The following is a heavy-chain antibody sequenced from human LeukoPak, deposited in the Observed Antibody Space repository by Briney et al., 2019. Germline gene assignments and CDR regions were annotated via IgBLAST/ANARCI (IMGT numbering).Heavy chain of an antibody. J-gene: IGHJ5*02. CDR3: ARGPWPTSAYYYDSSGYYNH. CDR2: MNPNSGNT. CDR1: GYTFTSYD. Sequence: ASVKVSCKASGYTFTSYDINWVRQATGQGLEWMGRMNPNSGNTGYAQKFQGRVTMTRNTSISTAYMELSSLRSEDTAVYYCARGPWPTSAYYYDSSGYYNHWGQGTLVTVSS. V-gene: IGHV1-8*01. D-gene: IGHD3-22*01.